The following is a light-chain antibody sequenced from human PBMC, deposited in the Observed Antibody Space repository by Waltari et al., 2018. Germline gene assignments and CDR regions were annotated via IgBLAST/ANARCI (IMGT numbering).Light chain of an antibody. CDR2: ATA. V-gene: IGKV1-39*01. J-gene: IGKJ1*01. CDR3: QQSYTSPPT. CDR1: QFVSSY. Sequence: MTQSPATLSVSIGDRVTISCRASQFVSSYLNWFQQKPGKAPKLLIYATASLQSGVPSRFSGAGAGTDFTLTISSLQPDDFATYYCQQSYTSPPTFGQGTNVEIK.